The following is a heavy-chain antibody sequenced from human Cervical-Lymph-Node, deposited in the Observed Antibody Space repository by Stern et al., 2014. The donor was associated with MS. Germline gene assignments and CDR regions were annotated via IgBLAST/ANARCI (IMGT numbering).Heavy chain of an antibody. J-gene: IGHJ4*02. CDR1: GDTFNNYA. CDR2: IIPDFGTT. D-gene: IGHD5-18*01. CDR3: ARDDVETAMWS. V-gene: IGHV1-69*01. Sequence: VQLVESGAELKKPGSSVKVSCKTSGDTFNNYAISWVRQAPGQGLEWMGGIIPDFGTTDYAQKFQGRLTITADEPTSTAYMELSSLRSDDTAVYYCARDDVETAMWSWGQGTLVTVSS.